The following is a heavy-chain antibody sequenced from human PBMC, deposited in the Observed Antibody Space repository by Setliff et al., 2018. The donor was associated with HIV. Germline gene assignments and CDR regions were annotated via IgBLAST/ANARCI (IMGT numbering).Heavy chain of an antibody. D-gene: IGHD4-17*01. CDR3: ARAAAGNTGPFDL. Sequence: SETLSLTCAVYGGSFSGYYWSWIRQPPGKGLEWVGSIYHSGTTYYNPSLKSRVTISVDTSKNQFSLKLSSVTAADTAVYYCARAAAGNTGPFDLWGQGSPVTVSS. CDR1: GGSFSGYY. CDR2: IYHSGTT. J-gene: IGHJ4*02. V-gene: IGHV4-34*01.